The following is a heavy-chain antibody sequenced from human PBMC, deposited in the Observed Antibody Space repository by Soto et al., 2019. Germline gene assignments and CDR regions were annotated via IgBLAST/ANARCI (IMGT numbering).Heavy chain of an antibody. V-gene: IGHV1-18*01. Sequence: SVKVSCKASVYTFISYGISRLRQAPGKGLEWMGWISAYNGNTKYSQKYQGRVTITRDTSASTGYMELSSLRSEVTAVYYCARAVAVPADFDYWGQGTLVTVSA. D-gene: IGHD6-19*01. J-gene: IGHJ4*02. CDR2: ISAYNGNT. CDR3: ARAVAVPADFDY. CDR1: VYTFISYG.